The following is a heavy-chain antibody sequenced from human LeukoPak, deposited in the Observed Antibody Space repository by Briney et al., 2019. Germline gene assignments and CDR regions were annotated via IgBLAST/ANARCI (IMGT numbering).Heavy chain of an antibody. CDR2: ISGSGSTI. D-gene: IGHD3-10*01. CDR3: ARVVITMVRGVITPYYFDY. Sequence: GGSLRLSCAASGFTFSDYYMSWIRQAPGKGLEWVSYISGSGSTIYYADSVKGRFTISRDNAKNSLYLQMNSLRAEDTAVYYCARVVITMVRGVITPYYFDYWGQGTLVTVSS. V-gene: IGHV3-11*01. J-gene: IGHJ4*02. CDR1: GFTFSDYY.